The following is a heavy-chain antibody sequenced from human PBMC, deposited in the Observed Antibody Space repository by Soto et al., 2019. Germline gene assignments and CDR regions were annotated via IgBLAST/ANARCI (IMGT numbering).Heavy chain of an antibody. CDR1: GCTFTSYA. D-gene: IGHD4-4*01. Sequence: ASVKVSCKASGCTFTSYAMRWVRQAPGQRLEWMGWINAGNGNTKYSQKFQGRVTITRDTSASTAYTELSSLRSEDTAVYYCSRAVTDYYYYYYMDVWGKGTTVTVSS. J-gene: IGHJ6*03. V-gene: IGHV1-3*01. CDR3: SRAVTDYYYYYYMDV. CDR2: INAGNGNT.